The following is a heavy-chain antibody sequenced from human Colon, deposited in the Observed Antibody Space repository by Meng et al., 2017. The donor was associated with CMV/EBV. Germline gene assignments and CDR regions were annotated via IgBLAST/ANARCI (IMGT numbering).Heavy chain of an antibody. CDR3: ARDPGSGPDY. Sequence: CTVSGGSISSGGYYWSWIRQNQGKGLEWIGYIYYTGSTYYKQSLKSRVVISGDTSKNQFSLKLSSVTAEETAVYFCARDPGSGPDYWGQGTLVTVSS. J-gene: IGHJ4*02. CDR2: IYYTGST. CDR1: GGSISSGGYY. D-gene: IGHD2-15*01. V-gene: IGHV4-31*03.